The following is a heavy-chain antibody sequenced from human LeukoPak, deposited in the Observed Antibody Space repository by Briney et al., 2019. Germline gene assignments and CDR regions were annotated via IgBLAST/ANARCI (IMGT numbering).Heavy chain of an antibody. J-gene: IGHJ5*02. V-gene: IGHV3-7*01. CDR3: ARDGLTYYDFWSGYIWFDT. Sequence: PGGSLRLSCAASGFTFISYWMSWVRQAPGKGLEWVANIKQDGSEKYYVDSVKGRFTISRDNAKNSLYLQMNSLRAEDTAVYYSARDGLTYYDFWSGYIWFDTWGQGTLVTVSS. CDR1: GFTFISYW. CDR2: IKQDGSEK. D-gene: IGHD3-3*01.